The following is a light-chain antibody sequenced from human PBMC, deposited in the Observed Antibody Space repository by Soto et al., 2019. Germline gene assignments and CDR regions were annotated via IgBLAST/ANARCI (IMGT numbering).Light chain of an antibody. Sequence: QSALTQPASVSGSPGQSLTISCTGTSSDIGGYNYVSWYQQHPGKAPKLMIYEVSDRPSGVSNRCSGSKSGNTASLTISGLQAEDEADYYCSSYTRSSIVIFGGGTKLTVL. CDR1: SSDIGGYNY. CDR3: SSYTRSSIVI. V-gene: IGLV2-14*01. J-gene: IGLJ2*01. CDR2: EVS.